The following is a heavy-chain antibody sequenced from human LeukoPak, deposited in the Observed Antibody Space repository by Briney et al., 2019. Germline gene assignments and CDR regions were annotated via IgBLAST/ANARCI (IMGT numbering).Heavy chain of an antibody. D-gene: IGHD5-24*01. V-gene: IGHV3-48*03. CDR2: IRSSGTPI. Sequence: GGSLRLSCVASGFTFSSYEMNWVRQAPRKGLEWVSYIRSSGTPIYYADSVKGRFTISRDNAKNSLYLQMNNLRAEDTAVYYCARDGFNFADAFDAWGQGTLVTVSS. J-gene: IGHJ3*01. CDR3: ARDGFNFADAFDA. CDR1: GFTFSSYE.